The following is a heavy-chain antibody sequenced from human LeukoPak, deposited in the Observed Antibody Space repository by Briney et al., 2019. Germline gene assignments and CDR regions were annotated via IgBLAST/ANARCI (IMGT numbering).Heavy chain of an antibody. Sequence: PPETLSLTCAVYGGSFSGYYWSWIRQPPGKGLEWIGEINHSGSTNYNPSLKSRVTISVDTSKNQFSLKLSSVTAADTAVYYCAGGGHSNYGYWGQGTLVTVSS. CDR3: AGGGHSNYGY. CDR1: GGSFSGYY. V-gene: IGHV4-34*01. D-gene: IGHD4-11*01. J-gene: IGHJ4*02. CDR2: INHSGST.